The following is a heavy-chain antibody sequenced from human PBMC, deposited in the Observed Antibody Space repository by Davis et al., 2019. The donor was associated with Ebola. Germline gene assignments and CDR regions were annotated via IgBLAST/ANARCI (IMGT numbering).Heavy chain of an antibody. Sequence: ASVKVSCKASGYTFTAYYIHWVRQAPGQGPEWMGRINPNSGGTNYAQRFQGRVTMTRDTSISTAHMDLSGLRSDDTAVYYCARGEENGAYDQYYFDYWGQGTLVTVSS. CDR3: ARGEENGAYDQYYFDY. CDR2: INPNSGGT. CDR1: GYTFTAYY. J-gene: IGHJ4*02. V-gene: IGHV1-2*06. D-gene: IGHD5-12*01.